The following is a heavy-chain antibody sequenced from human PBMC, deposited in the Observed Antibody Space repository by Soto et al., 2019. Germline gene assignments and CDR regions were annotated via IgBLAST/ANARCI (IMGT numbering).Heavy chain of an antibody. CDR3: ARAVTIAAAGVSWTRRYYFDY. D-gene: IGHD6-13*01. CDR1: GYTLTGYY. Sequence: ASVKVSCKASGYTLTGYYMHWVRQAPGQGLGWMGWINPNSGGTNYAQKFQGWVTMTRDTSISTAYMELSRLRSDDTAVYYCARAVTIAAAGVSWTRRYYFDYWGQGTLVTVSS. J-gene: IGHJ4*02. CDR2: INPNSGGT. V-gene: IGHV1-2*04.